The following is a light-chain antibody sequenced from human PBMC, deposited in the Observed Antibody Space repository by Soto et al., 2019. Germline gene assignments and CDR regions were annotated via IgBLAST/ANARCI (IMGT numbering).Light chain of an antibody. CDR2: GAS. V-gene: IGKV3-15*01. J-gene: IGKJ1*01. CDR3: QQYNNGPRT. CDR1: HRVSLN. Sequence: EIVMTPSPATLSVSPGERATLSCRASHRVSLNLAWYNHKPGQAPRLLIYGASTRATGIPARFSGIGSGTQSTLTNRSLQCEDFGVYYCQQYNNGPRTWGKGTKVAIK.